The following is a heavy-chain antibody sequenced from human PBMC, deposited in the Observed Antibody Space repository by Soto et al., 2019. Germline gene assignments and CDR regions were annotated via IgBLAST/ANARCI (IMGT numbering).Heavy chain of an antibody. CDR3: ARYLGSGYYYAPRAFDI. D-gene: IGHD3-22*01. V-gene: IGHV1-69*13. Sequence: ASVKVSCKASGGTFSSSAISWVRQAPGQGLEWMGGIIPIFGTANYAQKFQGRVTITADESTSTAYMELSSLRSEDTAVYYCARYLGSGYYYAPRAFDIWGQGTMVTVSS. CDR2: IIPIFGTA. CDR1: GGTFSSSA. J-gene: IGHJ3*02.